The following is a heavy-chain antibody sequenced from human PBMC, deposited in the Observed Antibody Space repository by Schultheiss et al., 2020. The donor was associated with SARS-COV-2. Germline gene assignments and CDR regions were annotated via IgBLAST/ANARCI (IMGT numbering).Heavy chain of an antibody. D-gene: IGHD6-19*01. Sequence: GTLSLTCAVSGGSISSSNWWSWVRQPPGKGLEWIGEIYHSGSTNYNPSLKSRVTISVDTSKNQFSLKLSSVTAADTAVYYCARVAAVAGTSYGWGQGTLVTVS. CDR2: IYHSGST. V-gene: IGHV4-4*02. CDR3: ARVAAVAGTSYG. J-gene: IGHJ4*02. CDR1: GGSISSSNW.